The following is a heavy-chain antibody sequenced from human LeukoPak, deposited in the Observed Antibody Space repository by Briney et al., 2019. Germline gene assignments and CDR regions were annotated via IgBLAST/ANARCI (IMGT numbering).Heavy chain of an antibody. V-gene: IGHV4-61*02. CDR3: ARIGSSSCPDCSY. Sequence: SQTLSLTCAVSGGSISSGGYYWTWIRQPAGKGLEWIGRIYPGGSTDYNPSLKSRVTMSVDTSKSQFSLRLTSVTAADTAVYYCARIGSSSCPDCSYWGQGTLVTVSS. CDR1: GGSISSGGYY. D-gene: IGHD6-13*01. CDR2: IYPGGST. J-gene: IGHJ4*02.